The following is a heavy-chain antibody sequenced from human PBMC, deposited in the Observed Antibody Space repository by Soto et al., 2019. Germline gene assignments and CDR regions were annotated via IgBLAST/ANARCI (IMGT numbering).Heavy chain of an antibody. J-gene: IGHJ6*02. Sequence: QVQLVESGGGVVQPGRSLRLSCAASGFTFSSYGMHWVRQAPGKGLEWVAVIWYDGSNKYYADSVKGRFTISRDNSKNPLYLQMNSLRAEDTAVYCCAREVATSTFPLRPYGMDVWGQGSTVTVSS. V-gene: IGHV3-33*01. CDR2: IWYDGSNK. CDR3: AREVATSTFPLRPYGMDV. CDR1: GFTFSSYG. D-gene: IGHD5-12*01.